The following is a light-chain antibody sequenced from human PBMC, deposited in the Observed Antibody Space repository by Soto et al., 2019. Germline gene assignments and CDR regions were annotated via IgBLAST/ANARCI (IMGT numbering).Light chain of an antibody. Sequence: DIVMTQSPDSLAVSLCEMATINCKSSQSVLYSSTNKNYLSWYQQKPGQTPKLLIYWASTRESGVPDRFSGSGSGTDFTLTISSLQAEDVAVYYCQQYYSTPLTFGGGTKVDIK. CDR2: WAS. J-gene: IGKJ4*01. V-gene: IGKV4-1*01. CDR3: QQYYSTPLT. CDR1: QSVLYSSTNKNY.